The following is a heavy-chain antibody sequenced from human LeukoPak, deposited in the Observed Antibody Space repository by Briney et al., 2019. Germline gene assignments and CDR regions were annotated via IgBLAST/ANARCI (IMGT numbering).Heavy chain of an antibody. J-gene: IGHJ1*01. V-gene: IGHV4-59*01. CDR3: ARDNARGGSFSDYLRCFQH. CDR2: FYYSEST. D-gene: IGHD5/OR15-5a*01. CDR1: GGSISSYY. Sequence: SETLSLTCTVSGGSISSYYWSWIRQPPGKGLEWIGCFYYSESTNYNPSLKSRVTISVDTSKNQFSLKLSSVTAADTAVYYCARDNARGGSFSDYLRCFQHWGQGTLVTVSS.